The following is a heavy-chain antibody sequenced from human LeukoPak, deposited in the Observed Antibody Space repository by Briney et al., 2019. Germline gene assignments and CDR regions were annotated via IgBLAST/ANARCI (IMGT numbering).Heavy chain of an antibody. CDR2: ISSSGSTI. CDR1: GFTFSSYW. D-gene: IGHD5-24*01. CDR3: ARDDRDGYNWAWFDY. V-gene: IGHV3-48*04. Sequence: GGSLRLSCAASGFTFSSYWMNWVRQAPGKGLEWVSYISSSGSTIYYADSVKGRFTISRDNAKNPLYLQMNSLRAEDTAVYYCARDDRDGYNWAWFDYWGQGTLVTVSS. J-gene: IGHJ4*02.